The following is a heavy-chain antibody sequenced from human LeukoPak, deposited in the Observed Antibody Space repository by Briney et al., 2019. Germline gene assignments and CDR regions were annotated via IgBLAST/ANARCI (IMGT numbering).Heavy chain of an antibody. V-gene: IGHV3-7*01. CDR3: ARVAKGIAAAAWDY. CDR1: GFTFSSYW. D-gene: IGHD6-13*01. Sequence: RGSLRLSCAASGFTFSSYWMSWVRQAPGKGLEWVANIKQDGSEKYYVDSVKGRFTISRDNAKNSLYLQMNSLRAEDTAVYYCARVAKGIAAAAWDYWGQGTLVTVSS. CDR2: IKQDGSEK. J-gene: IGHJ4*02.